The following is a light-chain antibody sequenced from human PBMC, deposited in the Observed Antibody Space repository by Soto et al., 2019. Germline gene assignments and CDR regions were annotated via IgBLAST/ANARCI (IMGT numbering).Light chain of an antibody. V-gene: IGLV1-40*01. CDR1: SSYIGAGYD. CDR3: QSYDSSWV. Sequence: CTGSSSYIGAGYDVHWYQQLPGTAPKLLIYGNSNRPSGVPDRFSGSKSGTSASLAITGLQAEDEADYYCQSYDSSWVFGGGTKLTVL. CDR2: GNS. J-gene: IGLJ3*02.